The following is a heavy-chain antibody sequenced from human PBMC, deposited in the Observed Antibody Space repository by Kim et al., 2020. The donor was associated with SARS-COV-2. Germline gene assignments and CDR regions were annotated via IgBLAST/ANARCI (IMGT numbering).Heavy chain of an antibody. CDR1: GFTFSSYA. V-gene: IGHV3-30*04. CDR3: ARDLLELRVVVTGGPDY. CDR2: ISYDGSNK. Sequence: LSLTCAASGFTFSSYAMHWVRQAPGKGLEWVAVISYDGSNKYYADSVKGRFTISRDNSKNTLYLQMNSLRAEDTAVYYCARDLLELRVVVTGGPDYWGQGTLVTVSS. D-gene: IGHD2-21*02. J-gene: IGHJ4*02.